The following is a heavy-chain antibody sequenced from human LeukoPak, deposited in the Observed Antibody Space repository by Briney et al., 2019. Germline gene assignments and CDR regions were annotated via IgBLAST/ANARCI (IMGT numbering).Heavy chain of an antibody. CDR3: ATYPFRGDTHYFDY. D-gene: IGHD3-10*01. V-gene: IGHV4-59*01. J-gene: IGHJ4*02. CDR2: IYYSGST. Sequence: SETLSLTCPVSGGSISSYYWSWIRQPPGKGLEWIAYIYYSGSTNYNPSLKSRVTISVDTSKNQFSLKLSSVTAADTVVYYCATYPFRGDTHYFDYWGQGILVTVSS. CDR1: GGSISSYY.